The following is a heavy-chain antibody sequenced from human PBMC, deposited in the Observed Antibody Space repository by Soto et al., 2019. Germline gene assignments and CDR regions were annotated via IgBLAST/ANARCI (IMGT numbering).Heavy chain of an antibody. CDR1: GFTFSSYA. J-gene: IGHJ6*02. V-gene: IGHV3-23*01. CDR3: AKSPVAYYYGMDV. D-gene: IGHD2-21*01. Sequence: GGALRLSCAASGFTFSSYAMSWVRQAPGKGLEWVSAISGSGGSTYYADSVKGRFTISRDNSKNTLYLQMNSLRAEDTAVYYCAKSPVAYYYGMDVWGQGTTVTVSS. CDR2: ISGSGGST.